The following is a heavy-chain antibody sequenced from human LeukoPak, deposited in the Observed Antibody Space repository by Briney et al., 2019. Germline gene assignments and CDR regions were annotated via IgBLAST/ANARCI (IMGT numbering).Heavy chain of an antibody. CDR1: GFTFSSYS. CDR3: ARDYSNYFDY. Sequence: KPGGSLRLSCAASGFTFSSYSMNWVRQAPGKGLEWVSSISSRSSYIYYADSVKGRFTISRDNDKKSMYLQRNSLRDEDPAVYYCARDYSNYFDYWGQGTLVTVTS. CDR2: ISSRSSYI. V-gene: IGHV3-21*01. J-gene: IGHJ4*02. D-gene: IGHD4-11*01.